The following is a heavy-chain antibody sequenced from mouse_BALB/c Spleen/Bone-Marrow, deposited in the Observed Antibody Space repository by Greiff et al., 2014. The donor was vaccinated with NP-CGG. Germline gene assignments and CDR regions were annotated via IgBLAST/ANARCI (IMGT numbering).Heavy chain of an antibody. V-gene: IGHV1-77*01. CDR2: IYPGSGSI. CDR3: ARSPNWDPYYAMDY. D-gene: IGHD4-1*01. J-gene: IGHJ4*01. CDR1: GYTFTDYI. Sequence: QVQLQQSGPELAKPGASVKMSCKASGYTFTDYIINWVKQRTGQGLEWIGEIYPGSGSIYYNEKFKGKATLTADKSSNTAYMQFSSLTSEDSAVYFCARSPNWDPYYAMDYWGQGTSVTVSS.